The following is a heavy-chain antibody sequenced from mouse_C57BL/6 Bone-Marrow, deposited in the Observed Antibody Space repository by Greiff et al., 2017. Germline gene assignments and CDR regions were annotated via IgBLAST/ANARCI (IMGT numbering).Heavy chain of an antibody. D-gene: IGHD2-3*01. V-gene: IGHV5-4*03. CDR3: ASFYDGYPYAMDY. J-gene: IGHJ4*01. CDR1: GFTFSSYA. Sequence: DVMLVESGGGLVKPGGSLKLSCAASGFTFSSYAMSWVRQTPEKRLEWVATISDGGSYTYYPDNVKGRFTISRDNAKNNLYLQMSHLKSEDTAMYYCASFYDGYPYAMDYWGQGTSVTVSS. CDR2: ISDGGSYT.